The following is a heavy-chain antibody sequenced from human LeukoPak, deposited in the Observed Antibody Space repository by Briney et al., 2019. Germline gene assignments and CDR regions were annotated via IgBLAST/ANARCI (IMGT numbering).Heavy chain of an antibody. J-gene: IGHJ4*02. D-gene: IGHD6-19*01. CDR1: GFTFSSYA. V-gene: IGHV3-23*01. CDR3: AKEGVAGRRNDY. CDR2: ISGSGGST. Sequence: PGGSLTLSCAASGFTFSSYAMSWVRQAPGKRLEWVSAISGSGGSTYYADSVKGRFTISRDNSKNTLYLQMNSLRAEDTAVYYCAKEGVAGRRNDYWGQGTLVTVSS.